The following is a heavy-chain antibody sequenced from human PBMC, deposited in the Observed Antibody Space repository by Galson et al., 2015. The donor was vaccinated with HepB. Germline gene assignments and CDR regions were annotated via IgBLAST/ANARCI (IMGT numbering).Heavy chain of an antibody. CDR1: GFTFSFYY. CDR3: ARSRGYGVSDAFDY. D-gene: IGHD4-17*01. J-gene: IGHJ4*02. V-gene: IGHV3-48*02. Sequence: SVKLSCPASGFTFSFYYMNWVRQTPGKGLEWVSYISSNSRTIYYAHSVKGRFTISRDNAKNSVHLQMSSLRDEDTAMYYCARSRGYGVSDAFDYWGQGTLVTVSS. CDR2: ISSNSRTI.